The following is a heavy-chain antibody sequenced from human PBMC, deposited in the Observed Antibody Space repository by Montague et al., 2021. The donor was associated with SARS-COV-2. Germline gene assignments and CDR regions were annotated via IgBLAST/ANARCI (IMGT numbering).Heavy chain of an antibody. D-gene: IGHD3-3*01. V-gene: IGHV4-39*01. J-gene: IGHJ6*02. CDR3: ARLDITFFGFGYYYYGMDV. Sequence: SETLSLTCTLSGGSISSSSYYRGWIRQPPGKGLEWIGSTYYSGSTYYNPSLKSRVTISVDTSKNQFSLKLSSVTAADTAVYYCARLDITFFGFGYYYYGMDVWGQGTTVTGSS. CDR2: TYYSGST. CDR1: GGSISSSSYY.